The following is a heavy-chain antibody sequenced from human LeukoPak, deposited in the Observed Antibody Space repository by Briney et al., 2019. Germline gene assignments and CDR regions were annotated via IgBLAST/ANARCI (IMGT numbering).Heavy chain of an antibody. CDR2: IYYSGST. CDR1: GGSVSSGSYY. Sequence: SETLSLTCTVSGGSVSSGSYYWSWIRQPPGKGLGWIGYIYYSGSTNYNPSLKSRVTISVDTSKNQFSLKLSSVTAADTAVYYCARSSGGDVVVVAATHFDYWGQGTLVTVSS. D-gene: IGHD2-15*01. V-gene: IGHV4-61*01. J-gene: IGHJ4*02. CDR3: ARSSGGDVVVVAATHFDY.